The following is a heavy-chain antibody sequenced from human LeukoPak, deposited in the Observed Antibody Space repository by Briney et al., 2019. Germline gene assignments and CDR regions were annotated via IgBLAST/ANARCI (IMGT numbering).Heavy chain of an antibody. Sequence: SGTLSLTCAVSGGSISSSNWWSWVRQPPGKGLEWIGEIYHSGSTNYNPSLKSRVTISVDKSKNQFSLKLSSVTAADTAVYYCARVHNWNDGLAMDVWGKGTTVTVSS. V-gene: IGHV4-4*02. CDR1: GGSISSSNW. CDR3: ARVHNWNDGLAMDV. CDR2: IYHSGST. D-gene: IGHD1-1*01. J-gene: IGHJ6*04.